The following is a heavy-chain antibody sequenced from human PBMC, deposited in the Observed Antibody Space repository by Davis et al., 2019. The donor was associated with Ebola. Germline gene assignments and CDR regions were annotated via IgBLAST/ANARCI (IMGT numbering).Heavy chain of an antibody. J-gene: IGHJ4*02. CDR2: IYYSGST. V-gene: IGHV4-39*01. D-gene: IGHD6-19*01. CDR1: GGAISSSSYY. CDR3: ARHGAGHFDY. Sequence: SETLSLTCTVSGGAISSSSYYWGWIRQPPGKGLEWIGSIYYSGSTYYNPSLKSRVTISVDTSKNQFSLKLSSVTAADTAVYYCARHGAGHFDYWGQGTLVTVSS.